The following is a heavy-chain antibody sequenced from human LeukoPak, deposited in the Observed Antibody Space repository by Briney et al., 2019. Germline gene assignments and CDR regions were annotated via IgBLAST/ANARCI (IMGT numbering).Heavy chain of an antibody. D-gene: IGHD3-3*01. J-gene: IGHJ4*02. V-gene: IGHV3-30*02. CDR1: GFTFSSYG. CDR3: AREASYYNLYYDY. CDR2: IRYDGSNK. Sequence: PGGSLRLSCAASGFTFSSYGMHWDRQAPGKGLEWVAFIRYDGSNKYYADSVKGRFTISRDNSKNTLYLQMNSLRAEDTAVYYCAREASYYNLYYDYWGQGSLVAVSS.